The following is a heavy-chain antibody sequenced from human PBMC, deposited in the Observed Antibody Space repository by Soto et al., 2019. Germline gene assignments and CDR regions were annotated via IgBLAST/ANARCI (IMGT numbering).Heavy chain of an antibody. J-gene: IGHJ4*01. CDR1: GGSISNTDYY. D-gene: IGHD3-10*01. V-gene: IGHV4-39*01. CDR2: ISYSGNT. Sequence: QLQASGPALVKPSETLSLSCTVSGGSISNTDYYWGWIRQPPGKGLEYIGAISYSGNTYYTPSRKSRDTMPVDTSNKQVSRKLRSVTAADTAIYYCTRQMTVTLARGLVWGQGMLVTVSS. CDR3: TRQMTVTLARGLV.